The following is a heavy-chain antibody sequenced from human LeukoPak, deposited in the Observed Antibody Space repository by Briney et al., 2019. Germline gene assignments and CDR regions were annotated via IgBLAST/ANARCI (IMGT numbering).Heavy chain of an antibody. CDR3: ARGLKDDYGDYLFDY. CDR2: IIPIFGTA. V-gene: IGHV1-69*05. Sequence: SVKVSCKASGGTFSSYAISWVRQAPGQGLEWMGGIIPIFGTANYAQKFQGRVTITTDESTSTAYMELSSLRSEDTAVYYCARGLKDDYGDYLFDYWGQGTLVTVSS. D-gene: IGHD4-17*01. J-gene: IGHJ4*02. CDR1: GGTFSSYA.